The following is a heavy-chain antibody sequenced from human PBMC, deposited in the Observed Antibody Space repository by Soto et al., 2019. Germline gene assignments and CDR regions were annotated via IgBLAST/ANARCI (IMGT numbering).Heavy chain of an antibody. V-gene: IGHV4-31*03. CDR2: IYYSGST. CDR1: GGSISSGGYY. Sequence: SETLSLPCTVSGGSISSGGYYWSWIRQHPGKGLEWIGYIYYSGSTYYNPSLKSRVTISVDTSKNQFSLKLSSVTAADTAVYYCARGHYGSGSYIDYWGQGTPVTVSS. CDR3: ARGHYGSGSYIDY. D-gene: IGHD3-10*01. J-gene: IGHJ4*02.